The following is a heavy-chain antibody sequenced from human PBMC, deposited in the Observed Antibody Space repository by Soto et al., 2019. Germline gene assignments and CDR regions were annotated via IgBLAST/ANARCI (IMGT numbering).Heavy chain of an antibody. D-gene: IGHD2-2*01. J-gene: IGHJ6*02. CDR2: IHYSGST. Sequence: SETLSRTCTVFGGSISSCGYYWSWIRQDQGKGLEWIGYIHYSGSTNSNPSLKSRVTISVDTSRHQVSLKLSSVTAADSAVYFCARARYQLLHPYYYGMDVWGQGTTVTVSS. V-gene: IGHV4-61*08. CDR3: ARARYQLLHPYYYGMDV. CDR1: GGSISSCGYY.